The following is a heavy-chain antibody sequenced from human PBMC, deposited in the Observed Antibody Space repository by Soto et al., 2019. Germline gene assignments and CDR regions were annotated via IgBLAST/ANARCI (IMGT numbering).Heavy chain of an antibody. CDR2: INHSGST. V-gene: IGHV4-34*01. CDR3: ARVSGIVVVPAANPFYMDV. Sequence: SETLSLTCAVYGGSFSGYYWSWIRQPPGKGLEWIGEINHSGSTNYNPSLKSRVTISVDTSKNQFSLKLSSVTAADTAVYYCARVSGIVVVPAANPFYMDVWGKGTTVTVSS. D-gene: IGHD2-2*01. J-gene: IGHJ6*03. CDR1: GGSFSGYY.